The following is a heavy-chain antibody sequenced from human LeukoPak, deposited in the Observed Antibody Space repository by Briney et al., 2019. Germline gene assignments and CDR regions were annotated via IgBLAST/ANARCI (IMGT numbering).Heavy chain of an antibody. CDR1: GFTFSSYE. Sequence: PGGSLRLSCAASGFTFSSYEMNWVRQAPGKGLELIGRIKSQTDGGTIDYAAPVKVRVAISRDYSRNTLFLQMNSLQTEDTGVYYCTTDRGRTELPLFATWGQGALVTVSS. CDR3: TTDRGRTELPLFAT. CDR2: IKSQTDGGTI. D-gene: IGHD5-24*01. V-gene: IGHV3-15*01. J-gene: IGHJ5*02.